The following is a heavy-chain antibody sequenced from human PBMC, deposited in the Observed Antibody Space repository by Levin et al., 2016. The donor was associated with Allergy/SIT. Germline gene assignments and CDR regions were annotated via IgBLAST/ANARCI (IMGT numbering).Heavy chain of an antibody. CDR3: AKNRGYGSGTYYVFDY. Sequence: GESLKISCVGSGFIFNDYGMSWVRQTPGKGLEWVSGISGSGDSTDYADSVKGRFTISRDNSKNTLYLQMNSLRAEDTALYYCAKNRGYGSGTYYVFDYWGQGTLVTVSS. D-gene: IGHD3-10*01. J-gene: IGHJ4*02. V-gene: IGHV3-23*01. CDR2: ISGSGDST. CDR1: GFIFNDYG.